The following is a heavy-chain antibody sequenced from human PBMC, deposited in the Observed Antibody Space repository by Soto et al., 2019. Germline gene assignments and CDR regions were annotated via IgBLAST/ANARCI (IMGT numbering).Heavy chain of an antibody. CDR1: GYTFTSYF. V-gene: IGHV1-46*01. J-gene: IGHJ4*02. Sequence: QVQLVQSGAEVKKPGASVKVSCKASGYTFTSYFMHWVRQAPGQGLEWMGIINPSGGSTSYAQKFQGRVTMTRDTSTSTVYMELRSLRSEDTAVYYCARQYCSGGSCYTLDYWGQGTLVTVSS. CDR3: ARQYCSGGSCYTLDY. CDR2: INPSGGST. D-gene: IGHD2-15*01.